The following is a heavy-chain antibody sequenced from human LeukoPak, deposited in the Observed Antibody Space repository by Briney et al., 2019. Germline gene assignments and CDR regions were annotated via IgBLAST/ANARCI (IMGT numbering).Heavy chain of an antibody. Sequence: SETLSLTCTVSGGSISSHYWTWIRQPPGKGLEFIGFTQYSGSTTYNPSLRSRATISLDMPKSQFSLRLTSASAADTALYFCARATCSFDVWGLGTLVTVSS. J-gene: IGHJ3*01. CDR2: TQYSGST. V-gene: IGHV4-59*11. CDR1: GGSISSHY. D-gene: IGHD2-15*01. CDR3: ARATCSFDV.